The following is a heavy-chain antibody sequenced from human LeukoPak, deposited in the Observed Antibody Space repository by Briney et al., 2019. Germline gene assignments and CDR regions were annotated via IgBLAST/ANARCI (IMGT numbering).Heavy chain of an antibody. CDR1: EFIFSNSD. Sequence: GRSLRLSCAASEFIFSNSDMSWVRQAPGKGLEWVSVIYSGGSTYYADSVKGRFTISRDNSKNTLYLQMNSLRAEDTAVYYCARMRGLPYFDYWGQGTLVTVSS. J-gene: IGHJ4*02. CDR2: IYSGGST. CDR3: ARMRGLPYFDY. V-gene: IGHV3-66*01. D-gene: IGHD4-17*01.